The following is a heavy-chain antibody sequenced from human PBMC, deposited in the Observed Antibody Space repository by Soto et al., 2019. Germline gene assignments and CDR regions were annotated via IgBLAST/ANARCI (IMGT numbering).Heavy chain of an antibody. D-gene: IGHD3-22*01. CDR2: IIPIFGTA. J-gene: IGHJ4*02. Sequence: GASVKVSCKASGGTFSSYAISWVRQAPGQGLEWMGGIIPIFGTAIYAQKFQGRVTMTEDTSTDTAYMELSSLRSEDTAVYYCAAVYYDSSGYPPHYYFDYWGQGTLVTVSS. CDR3: AAVYYDSSGYPPHYYFDY. CDR1: GGTFSSYA. V-gene: IGHV1-69*06.